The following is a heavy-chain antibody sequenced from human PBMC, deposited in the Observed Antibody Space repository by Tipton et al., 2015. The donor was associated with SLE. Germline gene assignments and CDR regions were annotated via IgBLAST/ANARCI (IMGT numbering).Heavy chain of an antibody. D-gene: IGHD6-19*01. CDR2: VYDSGTT. J-gene: IGHJ4*02. CDR3: ARATYSSDWSFDY. Sequence: TLSLTCTVSGGSIRNYFWHWIRQSPGKGLEWIGYVYDSGTTKYNPSLKSRLTISVDTSKNQFSLKLTSVTAADTAVYYCARATYSSDWSFDYWGQGTLVTVSS. V-gene: IGHV4-59*01. CDR1: GGSIRNYF.